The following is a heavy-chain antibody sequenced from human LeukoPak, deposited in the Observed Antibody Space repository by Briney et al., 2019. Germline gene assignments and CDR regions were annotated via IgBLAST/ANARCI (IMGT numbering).Heavy chain of an antibody. D-gene: IGHD3-3*01. V-gene: IGHV4-34*01. Sequence: SETLSLTCAVYGGSFSGYYWSWIRQPPGKGLEWIGEINHSGSTNYNPSLKSRVTISVDTSKNQFSLKLSSVTAADTAVYYCARRPIRIFGVVMNGMDVWGQGTTVTVSS. J-gene: IGHJ6*02. CDR1: GGSFSGYY. CDR2: INHSGST. CDR3: ARRPIRIFGVVMNGMDV.